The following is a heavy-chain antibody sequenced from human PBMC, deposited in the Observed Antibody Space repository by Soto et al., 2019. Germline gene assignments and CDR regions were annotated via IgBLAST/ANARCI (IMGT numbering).Heavy chain of an antibody. Sequence: SQTLSLTCAISGDSVSSNSAAWNWIRQSPSRGLEWLGRTYYRSKWYNDYAVSVKSRITINPDTSKNQFSLQLNSVTPEDTAVYYCARAISRITMIVVAPDAFHIWCQGTMVTVSS. J-gene: IGHJ3*02. V-gene: IGHV6-1*01. CDR2: TYYRSKWYN. CDR1: GDSVSSNSAA. D-gene: IGHD3-22*01. CDR3: ARAISRITMIVVAPDAFHI.